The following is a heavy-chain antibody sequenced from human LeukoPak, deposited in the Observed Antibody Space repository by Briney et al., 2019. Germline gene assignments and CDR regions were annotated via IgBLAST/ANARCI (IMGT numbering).Heavy chain of an antibody. D-gene: IGHD3-10*01. Sequence: ASVKVSCKASGYTFTDYYMHWVRQAPGQGLEWMGWINPNTGGTNYAQKLQGRVTLTTDTSTSTAYMELRSLRSDDTAVYYCAREETLWFGELLYGASFDFWGQGTLVTVSS. V-gene: IGHV1-2*02. CDR2: INPNTGGT. CDR1: GYTFTDYY. J-gene: IGHJ4*02. CDR3: AREETLWFGELLYGASFDF.